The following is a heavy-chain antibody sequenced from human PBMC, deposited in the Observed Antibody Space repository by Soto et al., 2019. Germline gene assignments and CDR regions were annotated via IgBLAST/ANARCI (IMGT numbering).Heavy chain of an antibody. CDR1: GGSISSGGYY. Sequence: QVQLQESGPGLVKPSQTLSLTCTVSGGSISSGGYYWSWIRQHPGKGLEWIGYIYYSGSTYYNPPLKGRVTISGDTSKNQFSLKLSSVTAADTAVYYCARSRVKGSGSYQNDAFDIWGQGTMVTVSS. CDR2: IYYSGST. D-gene: IGHD3-10*01. J-gene: IGHJ3*02. V-gene: IGHV4-31*03. CDR3: ARSRVKGSGSYQNDAFDI.